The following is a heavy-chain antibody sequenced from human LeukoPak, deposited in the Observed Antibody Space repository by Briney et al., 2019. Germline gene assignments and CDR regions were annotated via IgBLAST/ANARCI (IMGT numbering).Heavy chain of an antibody. J-gene: IGHJ6*02. V-gene: IGHV3-74*01. Sequence: GGSLRLSCAASGLTFSSHWMHWVRQAPGKGLVWVSRITNDGSSTTYADSVKGRFTISRDNSKNTLYLQMNSLRAEDTAVYYCARPAGTYDYSYGMDVWGQGTTVTVSS. CDR3: ARPAGTYDYSYGMDV. D-gene: IGHD6-19*01. CDR2: ITNDGSST. CDR1: GLTFSSHW.